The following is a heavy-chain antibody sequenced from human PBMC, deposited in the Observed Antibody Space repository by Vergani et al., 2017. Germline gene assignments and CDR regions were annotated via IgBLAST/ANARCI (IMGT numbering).Heavy chain of an antibody. V-gene: IGHV3-13*01. Sequence: VESGGGLVQPGGSLRLSCTVSGFTFSSNDFHWVRQTAGKGLEWVSSIGVDGDRYYSDSRKGRFTISRDNGQSYLYLDMDNLRVEDTAVYFCAKEFCGTGNCYGWNHLEVWGEGTSVTVSS. D-gene: IGHD1-1*01. CDR1: GFTFSSND. J-gene: IGHJ6*04. CDR2: IGVDGDR. CDR3: AKEFCGTGNCYGWNHLEV.